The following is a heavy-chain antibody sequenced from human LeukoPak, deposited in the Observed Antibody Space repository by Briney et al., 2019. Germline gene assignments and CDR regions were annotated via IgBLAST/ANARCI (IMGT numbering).Heavy chain of an antibody. CDR3: AREAYSYGYRVGFYPDNFDY. CDR1: GGSFSGYY. D-gene: IGHD5-18*01. CDR2: INHSGST. V-gene: IGHV4-34*01. Sequence: SETLSLTCAVYGGSFSGYYWSWIRQPPGKGLEWIGEINHSGSTNYNPSLKSRVTISVDTSKNQFSLKLSSVTAADTAVYYCAREAYSYGYRVGFYPDNFDYWGQGTLVTVSS. J-gene: IGHJ4*02.